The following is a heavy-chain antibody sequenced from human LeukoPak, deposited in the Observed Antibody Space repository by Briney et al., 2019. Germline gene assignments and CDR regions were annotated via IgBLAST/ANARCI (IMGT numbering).Heavy chain of an antibody. V-gene: IGHV1-2*02. Sequence: GASVKVSCKASGYIFTAYYMHWVRQAPGQGLEWMGWFNPNSGATKYAQEFQGRVSMTRDTSISTAYMDLSALRSDDTAVYYCARGNVGPYDSSGYYSFDYWGQGTLVTVSS. D-gene: IGHD3-22*01. J-gene: IGHJ4*02. CDR2: FNPNSGAT. CDR1: GYIFTAYY. CDR3: ARGNVGPYDSSGYYSFDY.